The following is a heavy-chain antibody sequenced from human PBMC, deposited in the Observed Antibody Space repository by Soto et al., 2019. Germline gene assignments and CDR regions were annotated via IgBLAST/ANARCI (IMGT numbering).Heavy chain of an antibody. D-gene: IGHD6-19*01. Sequence: EVQLLESGGGLVQPGGSLRLSCAASGFTFSSYAMSWVRQAPGKGLEWVSAISGSGGTTYYADSVKGRFTFSRDNSKNRLYLQMNSLGAEDTAVYYCAKTANGWFSAFDIWGQGTMVTVSS. CDR1: GFTFSSYA. V-gene: IGHV3-23*01. J-gene: IGHJ3*02. CDR3: AKTANGWFSAFDI. CDR2: ISGSGGTT.